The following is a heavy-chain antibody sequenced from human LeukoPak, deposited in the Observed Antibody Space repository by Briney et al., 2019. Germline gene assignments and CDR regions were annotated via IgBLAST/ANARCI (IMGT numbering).Heavy chain of an antibody. Sequence: PSETLSLTCAVSGGSISSGGYSWSWIRQPPGKGLEWIGYIYHSGSTYYNPSLKSRVTISVDRSKNQFSLKLSSVTAADTAVYYCGREVEMATNFFDYWGQGTLVTVSS. V-gene: IGHV4-30-2*01. CDR2: IYHSGST. CDR1: GGSISSGGYS. J-gene: IGHJ4*02. D-gene: IGHD5-24*01. CDR3: GREVEMATNFFDY.